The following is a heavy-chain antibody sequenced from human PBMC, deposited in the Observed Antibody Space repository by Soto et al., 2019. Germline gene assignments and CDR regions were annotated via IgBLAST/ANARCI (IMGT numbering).Heavy chain of an antibody. CDR3: ARDQLSSGLYVWFDP. D-gene: IGHD6-25*01. CDR2: IYYSGST. V-gene: IGHV4-59*01. J-gene: IGHJ5*02. Sequence: SETLSLTCTVSGGSISSYYWSWIRQPPGKGLEWIGYIYYSGSTNYNPSLRSRVTISVDTSKNQFSLILSSVTSADTAVYYCARDQLSSGLYVWFDPWGQGTLVTVSS. CDR1: GGSISSYY.